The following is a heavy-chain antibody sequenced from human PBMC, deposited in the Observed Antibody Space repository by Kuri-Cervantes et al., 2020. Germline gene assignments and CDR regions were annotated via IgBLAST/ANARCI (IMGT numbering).Heavy chain of an antibody. J-gene: IGHJ4*02. Sequence: ASVKVSCKASGYTFTGYYMHWVRQDPGQVLEWMGWINHKSGGTNYAQKFQGRVTMTRDTSISTAYMELSRLRSDDTAVYYCAIKGVAVDWGYWGQGTLVTVSS. CDR2: INHKSGGT. CDR1: GYTFTGYY. V-gene: IGHV1-2*02. CDR3: AIKGVAVDWGY. D-gene: IGHD6-19*01.